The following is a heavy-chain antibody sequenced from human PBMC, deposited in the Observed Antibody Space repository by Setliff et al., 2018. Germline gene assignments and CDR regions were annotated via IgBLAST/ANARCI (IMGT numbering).Heavy chain of an antibody. J-gene: IGHJ4*02. CDR1: GFTFSNYY. CDR2: IHDSGSPT. CDR3: ARTTGYRLEGDFDY. Sequence: TLGGSLRLSCAASGFTFSNYYMTWIRQAPGKGLEWISYIHDSGSPTYYADSVKGRFTVSRDNAKNSLYLQMTSLRAEDTAIYYCARTTGYRLEGDFDYWGQGTLVTVSS. D-gene: IGHD3-16*01. V-gene: IGHV3-11*01.